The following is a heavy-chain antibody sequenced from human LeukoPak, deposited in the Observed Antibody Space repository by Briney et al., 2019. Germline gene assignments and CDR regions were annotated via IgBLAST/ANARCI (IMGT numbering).Heavy chain of an antibody. J-gene: IGHJ6*03. CDR1: GGSFSGYY. CDR3: ARDSTTPYYYYMDV. CDR2: INHSGST. Sequence: SETLSLTCAVYGGSFSGYYWSWIRQPPGKGLEWIGEINHSGSTNYNPSLKSRVTISVDTSKNQFSLKLSSVTAADTAVYYCARDSTTPYYYYMDVWGKGTTVTVSS. D-gene: IGHD2/OR15-2a*01. V-gene: IGHV4-34*01.